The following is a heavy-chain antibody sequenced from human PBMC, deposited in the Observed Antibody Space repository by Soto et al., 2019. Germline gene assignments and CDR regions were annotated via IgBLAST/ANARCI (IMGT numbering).Heavy chain of an antibody. CDR2: IKGDGSST. CDR1: GLTFSSDW. J-gene: IGHJ4*02. D-gene: IGHD6-13*01. CDR3: ARLSETSST. V-gene: IGHV3-74*01. Sequence: GGSLRLSCASSGLTFSSDWMHWVRQAPGKGLVWVSRIKGDGSSTTYADSVEGRFTISRDNAKNTLYLQMNSLRVEDTAVYYCARLSETSSTWGQGTLVTVPS.